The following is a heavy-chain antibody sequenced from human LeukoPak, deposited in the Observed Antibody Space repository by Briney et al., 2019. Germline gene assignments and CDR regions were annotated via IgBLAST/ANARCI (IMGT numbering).Heavy chain of an antibody. CDR2: ISSSSSYI. CDR1: GFTFSSYS. CDR3: ARDRNYGDYTAGIEY. V-gene: IGHV3-21*01. Sequence: GRSLRLSCAASGFTFSSYSMNWVRQAPGKGLEWVSSISSSSSYIYYADSVKGRFTISRDNAKNSLYLQMNSLRAEDTAVYYCARDRNYGDYTAGIEYWGQGTLVTVSS. J-gene: IGHJ4*02. D-gene: IGHD4-17*01.